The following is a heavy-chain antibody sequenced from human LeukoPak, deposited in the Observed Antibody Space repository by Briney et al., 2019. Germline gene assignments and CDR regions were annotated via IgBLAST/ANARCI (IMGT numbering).Heavy chain of an antibody. CDR1: GFTFSSYG. CDR3: AKGRAQYCSSTSCYAFDY. Sequence: GGSLRPSCAASGFTFSSYGMHWVRQAPGKGLEWVAVIWYDGSNKYYADSVKGRFTISRDNSKNTLYLQMNSLRAEGTAVYYCAKGRAQYCSSTSCYAFDYWGQGTLVTVSS. V-gene: IGHV3-33*06. J-gene: IGHJ4*02. D-gene: IGHD2-2*01. CDR2: IWYDGSNK.